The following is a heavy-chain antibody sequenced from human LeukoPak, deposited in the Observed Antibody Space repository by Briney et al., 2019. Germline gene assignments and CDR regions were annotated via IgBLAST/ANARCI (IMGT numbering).Heavy chain of an antibody. Sequence: SETLSLTCTVSGGSISSYYWSWIRQPPGKGLEWIGYIYHSGSTYYNPSLKSRVTISVDRSKNQFSPKLSSVTAADTAVYYCARSSSSKHWTMDYWGQGTLVTVSS. J-gene: IGHJ4*02. D-gene: IGHD3-3*02. CDR1: GGSISSYY. CDR2: IYHSGST. CDR3: ARSSSSKHWTMDY. V-gene: IGHV4-59*12.